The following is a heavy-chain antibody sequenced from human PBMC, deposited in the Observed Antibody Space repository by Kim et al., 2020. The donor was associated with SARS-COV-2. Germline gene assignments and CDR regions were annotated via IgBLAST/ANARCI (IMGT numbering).Heavy chain of an antibody. Sequence: GGSLRLSCAASGFTLNNHDMSWFRQPPGKGLEWISYISGIGITYYTESVQGRFTISRDNSKNTLYLQMNNLRLEDTAVYYCAKGHVACWGQGTQVTVSS. D-gene: IGHD5-12*01. J-gene: IGHJ4*02. CDR2: ISGIGIT. CDR1: GFTLNNHD. CDR3: AKGHVAC. V-gene: IGHV3-23*01.